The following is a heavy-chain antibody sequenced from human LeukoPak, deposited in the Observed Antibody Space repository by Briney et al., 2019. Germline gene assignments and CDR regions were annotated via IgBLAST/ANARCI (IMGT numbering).Heavy chain of an antibody. CDR3: ARGGGPGNYPFDF. Sequence: ASVKVSCKASGYTFTTYYMHWVRQAPGQGLEWVGIINPRGGSTTYAQKFQGRVTMTRDTSTSTVYMELSSLKSDDTAVYYCARGGGPGNYPFDFWGQGTLVAVSS. CDR2: INPRGGST. J-gene: IGHJ4*02. V-gene: IGHV1-46*01. CDR1: GYTFTTYY. D-gene: IGHD1-7*01.